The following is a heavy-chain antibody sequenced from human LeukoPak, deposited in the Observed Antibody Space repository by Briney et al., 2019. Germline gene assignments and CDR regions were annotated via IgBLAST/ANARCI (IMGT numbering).Heavy chain of an antibody. J-gene: IGHJ4*02. D-gene: IGHD1-26*01. CDR3: ARPRWSGSYRFDY. CDR2: INPNSGGT. CDR1: GYNFTNYY. V-gene: IGHV1-2*02. Sequence: GASVKVSCKASGYNFTNYYIHWVRQAPGQGLEWMGWINPNSGGTNYAQKFQGRVTMTRDTSISTAYMELSRMRSDDTAVYYCARPRWSGSYRFDYWGQGTLVTVSS.